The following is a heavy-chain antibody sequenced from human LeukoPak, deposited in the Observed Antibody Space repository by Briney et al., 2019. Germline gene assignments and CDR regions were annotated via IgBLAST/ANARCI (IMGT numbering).Heavy chain of an antibody. V-gene: IGHV3-48*04. D-gene: IGHD3-10*01. J-gene: IGHJ5*02. CDR3: ARDWDGSGSYYNWFDP. Sequence: GGSLRLSCAASGFTFSSYSMNWVRQAPGKGLEWVSYISSSSSTIYYADSVKGRFTISRDNAKNSLYLQMNSLRAEDTAVYYCARDWDGSGSYYNWFDPWGQGTLVTVSS. CDR2: ISSSSSTI. CDR1: GFTFSSYS.